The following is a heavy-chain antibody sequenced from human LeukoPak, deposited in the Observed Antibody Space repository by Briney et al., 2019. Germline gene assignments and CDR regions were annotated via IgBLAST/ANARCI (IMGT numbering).Heavy chain of an antibody. D-gene: IGHD4-23*01. V-gene: IGHV4-39*01. CDR2: IYYSGST. Sequence: SETLSLTCTVPGGSISSSSYYWGWIRQPPGKGLEWIGSIYYSGSTYYNPSLKSRVTISVDTSKNQFSLKLSSVTAADTAVYYCARQWRNGGNSPFDYWGQGTLVTVSS. CDR1: GGSISSSSYY. J-gene: IGHJ4*02. CDR3: ARQWRNGGNSPFDY.